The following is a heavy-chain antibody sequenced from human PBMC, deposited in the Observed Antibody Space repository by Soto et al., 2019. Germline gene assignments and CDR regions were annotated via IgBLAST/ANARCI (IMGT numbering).Heavy chain of an antibody. D-gene: IGHD3-22*01. V-gene: IGHV4-31*03. CDR3: ARGIRRSGYSY. Sequence: QVQLQESGPGLVKPSQTLSLTCTVSGGSISSGGYYWSWIRQHPGKGLEWIGYIYYNGNTYYNPSLKSRVTISVDTSKNQFSLKMSSVTAADTAVYYCARGIRRSGYSYRGQGTLVTVSS. CDR2: IYYNGNT. J-gene: IGHJ4*02. CDR1: GGSISSGGYY.